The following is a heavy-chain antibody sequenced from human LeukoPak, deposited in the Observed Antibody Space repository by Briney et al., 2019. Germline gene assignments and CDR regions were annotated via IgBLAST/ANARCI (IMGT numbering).Heavy chain of an antibody. J-gene: IGHJ1*01. Sequence: ASVKVSCKASGGTFSSYAISWVRQAPGQGLEWMGWMSPNSGNTGYAQKFQGRVTMTRNASMSTAYMDLNSLRSDDTAVYYCARGGGSTWTQRGYFQHWGQGTLVTVSS. CDR2: MSPNSGNT. CDR1: GGTFSSYA. V-gene: IGHV1-8*02. D-gene: IGHD6-13*01. CDR3: ARGGGSTWTQRGYFQH.